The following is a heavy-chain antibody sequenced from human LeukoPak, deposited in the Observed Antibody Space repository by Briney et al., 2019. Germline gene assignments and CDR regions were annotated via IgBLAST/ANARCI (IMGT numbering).Heavy chain of an antibody. V-gene: IGHV3-11*01. CDR1: GFTFSDYY. D-gene: IGHD2-15*01. CDR2: ISSSGSTI. CDR3: ARVVEKDGNYMDV. J-gene: IGHJ6*03. Sequence: GGSLRLSCAASGFTFSDYYMSWIRQAPGKGLEWVSYISSSGSTIYYADSVKSRFTISRDNAKNSLYLQMNSLRAEDTAVYYCARVVEKDGNYMDVWGKGTTVTVSS.